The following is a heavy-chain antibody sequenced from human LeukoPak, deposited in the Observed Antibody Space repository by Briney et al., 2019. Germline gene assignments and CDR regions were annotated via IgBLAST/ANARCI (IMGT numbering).Heavy chain of an antibody. Sequence: PGGSLRLSCAASGFTFANYAMYWGRQAPGKGLEWVSGISWNSGNTDYADSVKGRFTISRDNAKNSLYLQMNSLRVEDTALYYCAKSGQYCSGGSCQNWFDPWGQGTLVTVSS. J-gene: IGHJ5*02. V-gene: IGHV3-9*01. CDR3: AKSGQYCSGGSCQNWFDP. D-gene: IGHD2-15*01. CDR1: GFTFANYA. CDR2: ISWNSGNT.